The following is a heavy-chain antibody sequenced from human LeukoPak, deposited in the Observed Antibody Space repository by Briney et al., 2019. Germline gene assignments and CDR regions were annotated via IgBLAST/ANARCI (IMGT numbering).Heavy chain of an antibody. D-gene: IGHD3-22*01. J-gene: IGHJ6*03. Sequence: PSQTLSLTCTVSGGSLNSDSYYWSWIRRPAGKGLEWIGRVYASGSSNSNPSLKSRVTMSVDTSKNQFSLKLNSLTAADTAMYYCARVHGVISYYYYMDVWGKGTTVTVSS. CDR2: VYASGSS. CDR1: GGSLNSDSYY. V-gene: IGHV4-61*02. CDR3: ARVHGVISYYYYMDV.